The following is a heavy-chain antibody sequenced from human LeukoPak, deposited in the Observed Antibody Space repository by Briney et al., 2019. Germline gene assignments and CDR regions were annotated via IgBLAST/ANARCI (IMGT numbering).Heavy chain of an antibody. Sequence: GGSLRLSCAASGFTFSSYWMSWVRQAPGKGLEWVAKIKQDGSEKYYGDSVKGRFTISRDNAKNSLYLQMNSLRAEDTAVYYCARDPLTLYDYYMDVWGKGTTVTVSS. J-gene: IGHJ6*03. CDR2: IKQDGSEK. V-gene: IGHV3-7*01. D-gene: IGHD3-9*01. CDR3: ARDPLTLYDYYMDV. CDR1: GFTFSSYW.